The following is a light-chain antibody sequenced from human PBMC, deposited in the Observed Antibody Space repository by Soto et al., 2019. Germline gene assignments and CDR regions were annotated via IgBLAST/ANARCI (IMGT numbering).Light chain of an antibody. CDR3: QQSYSLPT. J-gene: IGKJ5*01. V-gene: IGKV1-39*01. CDR1: QSISNH. Sequence: DIQMTQSPSSLSASVEDRVIITCRASQSISNHLNWYQQKPGKAPKVLIYAASSLQSGVPSRFSGSGSGTDFTLTISSLQPEDFATYYCQQSYSLPTFGQGTRLEIK. CDR2: AAS.